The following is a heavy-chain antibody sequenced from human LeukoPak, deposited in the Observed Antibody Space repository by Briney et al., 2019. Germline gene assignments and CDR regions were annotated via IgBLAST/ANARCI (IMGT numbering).Heavy chain of an antibody. CDR2: IYTSGST. J-gene: IGHJ3*02. D-gene: IGHD3-16*01. CDR3: AGDNWVMITFGAFDI. V-gene: IGHV4-61*02. Sequence: SETLSLTCTVSGGSISSGSYYWSWIRQPAGKGLEWIGRIYTSGSTNYNPSLKSRVTISVDTSKNQFSLKLSSVTAADTAVYYCAGDNWVMITFGAFDIWGQGTMVTVSS. CDR1: GGSISSGSYY.